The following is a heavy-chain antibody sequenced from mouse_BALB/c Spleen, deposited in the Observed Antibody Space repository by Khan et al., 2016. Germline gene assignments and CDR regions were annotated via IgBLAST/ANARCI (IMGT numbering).Heavy chain of an antibody. D-gene: IGHD2-5*01. CDR2: TNPTNGRT. CDR3: ARIKKIVSTYFDY. Sequence: QVQLQQPGAELVKAGASVKMSCKASGYTFTSYWMHWVKQRLGQGLEWFAETNPTNGRTYYNEKFKSKVTLTVDKSASTAYMLLSGPKFEDSAVYYCARIKKIVSTYFDYWGQGTTLTVSS. J-gene: IGHJ2*01. CDR1: GYTFTSYW. V-gene: IGHV1S81*02.